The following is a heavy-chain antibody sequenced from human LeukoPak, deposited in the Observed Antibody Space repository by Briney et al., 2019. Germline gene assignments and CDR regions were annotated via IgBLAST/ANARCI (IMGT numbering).Heavy chain of an antibody. CDR1: RDTLTDYY. J-gene: IGHJ3*02. CDR3: AEVVAATGTVALDI. CDR2: INPYSGGT. D-gene: IGHD1-26*01. Sequence: ASVKVSCKASRDTLTDYYMHWVRQAPGQGLEWMGWINPYSGGTNYARKFQGRVTMTWDTSIGTAYMELSTLRSDDTAVYYCAEVVAATGTVALDIWGQGTMVSVS. V-gene: IGHV1-2*02.